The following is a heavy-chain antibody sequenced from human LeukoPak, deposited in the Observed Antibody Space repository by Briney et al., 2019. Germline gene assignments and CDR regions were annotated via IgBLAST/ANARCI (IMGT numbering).Heavy chain of an antibody. CDR3: TRGSIAYYYMDV. CDR1: GGSISSSSYY. Sequence: SETLSLTCAVSGGSISSSSYYWGWIRQPPGKGLEWIGSIYYSGSTNYNPSLKSRVTISVDTSKNQFSLKLSSVTAADTAVYYCTRGSIAYYYMDVWGKGTTVTISS. D-gene: IGHD3-22*01. CDR2: IYYSGST. J-gene: IGHJ6*03. V-gene: IGHV4-39*07.